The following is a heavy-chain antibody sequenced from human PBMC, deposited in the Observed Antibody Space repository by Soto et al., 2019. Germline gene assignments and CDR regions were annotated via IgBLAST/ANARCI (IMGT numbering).Heavy chain of an antibody. Sequence: SETLSLTCSVSGGSVSYKTYYWSWIRQPPGKRLEWIGYVYYSVTTNYNPSLKSRVTISVDLSKNRFSLRLSSVTTADTALYYCARTTAVPNTLRSRYFFDYWGQGTLVTVSS. J-gene: IGHJ4*02. V-gene: IGHV4-61*01. CDR1: GGSVSYKTYY. CDR3: ARTTAVPNTLRSRYFFDY. D-gene: IGHD4-17*01. CDR2: VYYSVTT.